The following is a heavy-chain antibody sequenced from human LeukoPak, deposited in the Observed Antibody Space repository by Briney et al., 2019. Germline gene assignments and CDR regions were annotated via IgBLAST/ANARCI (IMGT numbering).Heavy chain of an antibody. CDR3: ARDKHSSSSCFDY. CDR2: IKQDGSEK. V-gene: IGHV3-7*01. J-gene: IGHJ4*02. Sequence: PGGSLRLSCAASGFTFSSYWMSWVRQAPGKGLEWVANIKQDGSEKYYVDSVKGRFAISRDNAKNSLYLQMNSLRAEDTAVYYCARDKHSSSSCFDYWGQGTLVTVSS. CDR1: GFTFSSYW. D-gene: IGHD6-6*01.